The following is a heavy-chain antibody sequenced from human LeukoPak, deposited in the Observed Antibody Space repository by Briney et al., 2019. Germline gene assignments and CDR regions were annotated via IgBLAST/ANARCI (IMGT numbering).Heavy chain of an antibody. V-gene: IGHV4-34*01. CDR1: GGSFSDYY. Sequence: PSETLSLTCAVYGGSFSDYYWSWVRQPPGKGLEWIGEINHSGSTNYNPSLKSRVTISVDTSKNQFSLKLSSVTAADTAVYYCARDSSGWLGYFDYWGQGTLVTVSS. CDR2: INHSGST. CDR3: ARDSSGWLGYFDY. D-gene: IGHD6-19*01. J-gene: IGHJ4*02.